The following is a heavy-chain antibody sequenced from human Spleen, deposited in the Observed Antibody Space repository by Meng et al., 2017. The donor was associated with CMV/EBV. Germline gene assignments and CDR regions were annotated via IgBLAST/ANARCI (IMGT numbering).Heavy chain of an antibody. CDR2: INPNSGGT. Sequence: ASVKVSCQASGYTFIGHYMHWVRQAPGQGLEWMGWINPNSGGTEYAQKFQGRVTVTRDTSITTAYMERNRLTSDDTAVYYCARGDWTPRAPLDFWGQGTLVTVSS. CDR1: GYTFIGHY. V-gene: IGHV1-2*02. J-gene: IGHJ4*02. CDR3: ARGDWTPRAPLDF. D-gene: IGHD3/OR15-3a*01.